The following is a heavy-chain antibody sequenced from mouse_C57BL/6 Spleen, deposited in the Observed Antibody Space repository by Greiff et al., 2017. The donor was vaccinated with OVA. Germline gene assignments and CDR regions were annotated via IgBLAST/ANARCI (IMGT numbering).Heavy chain of an antibody. V-gene: IGHV5-17*01. CDR2: ISSGSSTI. Sequence: EVMLVESGGGLVKPGGSLKLSCAASGFTFSDYGMHWVRQAPEKGLEWVAYISSGSSTIYYADTVKGRFTISRDNAKNTLFLQMTSLRSEDTAMCYCARRAYYSNYEDYWGQGTTLTVSS. CDR1: GFTFSDYG. CDR3: ARRAYYSNYEDY. J-gene: IGHJ2*01. D-gene: IGHD2-5*01.